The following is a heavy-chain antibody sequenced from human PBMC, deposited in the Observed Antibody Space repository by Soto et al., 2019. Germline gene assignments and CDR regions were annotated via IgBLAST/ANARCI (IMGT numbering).Heavy chain of an antibody. Sequence: ASVKVSCKASGHTYSDSSMHWVRQAPGQGHEWMGWINLNSGDTNYAQKFQGRITMTWDKSINTAYMELTRLKSDDTAMYFCARDLGGYLVYGHDSWGQGTLVTVSS. J-gene: IGHJ4*02. V-gene: IGHV1-2*02. CDR3: ARDLGGYLVYGHDS. CDR2: INLNSGDT. CDR1: GHTYSDSS. D-gene: IGHD5-12*01.